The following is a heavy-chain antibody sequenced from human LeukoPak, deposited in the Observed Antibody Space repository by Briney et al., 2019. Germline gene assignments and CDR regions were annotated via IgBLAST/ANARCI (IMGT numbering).Heavy chain of an antibody. CDR2: INHSGST. V-gene: IGHV4-34*01. J-gene: IGHJ4*02. D-gene: IGHD2-15*01. CDR1: GGSFSCYY. Sequence: SETLSLTCAVYGGSFSCYYGSWIRQPPGTGLGWVGEINHSGSTNYNPSLKSRVTISVDTSKNQFSLKLSSVTAADTAVYYCANCSGGSCRGCFDYWGQGTLVTVSP. CDR3: ANCSGGSCRGCFDY.